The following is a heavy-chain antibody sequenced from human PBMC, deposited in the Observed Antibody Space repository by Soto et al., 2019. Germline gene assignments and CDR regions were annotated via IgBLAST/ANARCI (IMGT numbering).Heavy chain of an antibody. CDR3: ARSGPRRPRAFDI. Sequence: ASVKVSCKASGYTFTGYYMHWVRQAPGQGLEWMGWINPNSGGTNYAQKFQGWVTMTRDTSISTAYMELSRLRSDDPAVYFCARSGPRRPRAFDIWGQGTMVTVSS. CDR2: INPNSGGT. CDR1: GYTFTGYY. D-gene: IGHD2-15*01. J-gene: IGHJ3*02. V-gene: IGHV1-2*04.